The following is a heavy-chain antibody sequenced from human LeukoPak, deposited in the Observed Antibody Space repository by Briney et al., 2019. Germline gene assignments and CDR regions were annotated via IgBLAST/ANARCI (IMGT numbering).Heavy chain of an antibody. V-gene: IGHV3-23*01. CDR2: FSGSGGGA. CDR3: VKMGEWIQYYFDY. D-gene: IGHD5-18*01. Sequence: PGGSLRLSCAASGFTFNNYAMSWVRQTPGKGLEGVSTFSGSGGGAYYADSVKGRFTMSRDNSKNTVYLQMNSLRAEDTAVYYCVKMGEWIQYYFDYWGQGSLVIVSS. CDR1: GFTFNNYA. J-gene: IGHJ4*02.